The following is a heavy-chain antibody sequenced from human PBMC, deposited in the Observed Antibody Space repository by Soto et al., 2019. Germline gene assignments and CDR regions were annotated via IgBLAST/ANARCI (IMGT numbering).Heavy chain of an antibody. CDR1: GFSLSTSGVG. Sequence: QITLKESGPTLVKPTQTLTLTCTFSGFSLSTSGVGVGWIRQPPGKALEWLALIYWDDDKRYSPSLKSRLTITKXXSXNXXVLTMTNMDPVDTATYYCAHRREATVKGLAEYFQHWGQGTLVTVSS. J-gene: IGHJ1*01. CDR2: IYWDDDK. D-gene: IGHD4-17*01. V-gene: IGHV2-5*02. CDR3: AHRREATVKGLAEYFQH.